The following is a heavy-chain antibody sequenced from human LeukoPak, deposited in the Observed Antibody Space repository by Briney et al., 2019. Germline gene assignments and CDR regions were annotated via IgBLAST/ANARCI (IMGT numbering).Heavy chain of an antibody. CDR2: IYYSGST. D-gene: IGHD3-10*01. V-gene: IGHV4-59*06. J-gene: IGHJ5*02. CDR1: GGSISYYY. CDR3: ALWFGELGAFDP. Sequence: SETLSLTCTVSGGSISYYYWSWIRQHPGKGLEWIGYIYYSGSTYYNPSLKSRVTISVDTSKNQFSLKLSSVTAADTAVYYCALWFGELGAFDPWGQGTLVTVSS.